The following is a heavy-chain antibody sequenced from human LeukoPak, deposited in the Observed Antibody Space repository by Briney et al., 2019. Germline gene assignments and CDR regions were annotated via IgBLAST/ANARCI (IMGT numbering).Heavy chain of an antibody. CDR2: TYYRSKWYN. CDR3: VRDQGIAVAGLIYYYYGMDV. V-gene: IGHV6-1*01. D-gene: IGHD6-19*01. Sequence: SQTLSLTCAISGDSVSSNSAAWNWIRQSPSRGLEWLGRTYYRSKWYNDYAVSVKSRITINPDTSKNQFSLQLNSVTPEDTAVYYCVRDQGIAVAGLIYYYYGMDVWGQGTTVTVSS. J-gene: IGHJ6*02. CDR1: GDSVSSNSAA.